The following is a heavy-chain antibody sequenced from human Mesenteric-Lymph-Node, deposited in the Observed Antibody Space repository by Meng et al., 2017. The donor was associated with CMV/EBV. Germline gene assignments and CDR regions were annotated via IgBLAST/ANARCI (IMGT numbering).Heavy chain of an antibody. Sequence: SETLSLTCTVSGGSISSGDYYWSWIRQPPGKGLEWIGYIYYGGSTYYNPSLKSRVTISVDTSKNQFSLKLSSVTAADTAVYYCARNPSYDFWRVSWGQGTLVTVSS. CDR2: IYYGGST. CDR1: GGSISSGDYY. V-gene: IGHV4-30-4*08. D-gene: IGHD3-3*01. J-gene: IGHJ4*02. CDR3: ARNPSYDFWRVS.